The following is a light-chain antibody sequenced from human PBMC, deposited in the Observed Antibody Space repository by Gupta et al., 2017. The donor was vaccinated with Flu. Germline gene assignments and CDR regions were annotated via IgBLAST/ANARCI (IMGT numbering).Light chain of an antibody. Sequence: DIVMTQSPDSLTVSLGERATINCKSSQSVLYSSNNKNYLAWYQQKPGQPPHLLIYWASTRDSGVPDRFSGSGSGTDFTLTSSSLQAEDVAVYYCQQYYSSPTFGQGTRLEIK. CDR2: WAS. CDR3: QQYYSSPT. V-gene: IGKV4-1*01. CDR1: QSVLYSSNNKNY. J-gene: IGKJ5*01.